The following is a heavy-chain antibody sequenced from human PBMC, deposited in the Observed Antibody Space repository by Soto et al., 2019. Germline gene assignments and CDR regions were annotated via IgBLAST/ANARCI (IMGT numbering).Heavy chain of an antibody. J-gene: IGHJ1*01. CDR3: AIYDSSGSRGFQH. CDR2: IYYSGST. D-gene: IGHD3-22*01. Sequence: QVQLQESGPGLVKPSQTLSLTCTVSGGSISSGGYYWSWIRQHPGKGLEWIGYIYYSGSTYYNPSLKSRVTISVDTSKNQFSLKLISVAAADTAVYYCAIYDSSGSRGFQHWGQGTLVTVYS. V-gene: IGHV4-31*03. CDR1: GGSISSGGYY.